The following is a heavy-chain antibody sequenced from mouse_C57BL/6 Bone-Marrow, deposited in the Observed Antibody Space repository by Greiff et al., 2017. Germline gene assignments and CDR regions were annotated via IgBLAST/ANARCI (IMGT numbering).Heavy chain of an antibody. J-gene: IGHJ1*03. CDR1: GFSLTSYG. D-gene: IGHD1-1*01. CDR2: IWSGGGT. V-gene: IGHV2-5*01. CDR3: AKRYYGSSWCFGV. Sequence: QVQLKESGPGLVQPSQSLSITCTVSGFSLTSYGVHWVRQSPGKGLEWLGVIWSGGGTDYNAAFMSRLSITKDNSKSQVFFKMISLQADNTAIYFCAKRYYGSSWCFGVWGTGTTVTVSS.